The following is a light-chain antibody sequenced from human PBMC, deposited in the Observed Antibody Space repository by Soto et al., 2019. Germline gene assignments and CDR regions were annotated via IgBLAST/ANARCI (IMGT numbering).Light chain of an antibody. CDR3: LSHPGSRPL. Sequence: QSVLTQPASVSGSPGQSITISCTGASSDVGDYNYVSWYQEHPGQVPKLIIFEVTTRPSGVSDRFSGSRSGNTASLTISGLQAEDEADYYCLSHPGSRPLFGGGTKLTVL. CDR1: SSDVGDYNY. V-gene: IGLV2-14*01. J-gene: IGLJ3*02. CDR2: EVT.